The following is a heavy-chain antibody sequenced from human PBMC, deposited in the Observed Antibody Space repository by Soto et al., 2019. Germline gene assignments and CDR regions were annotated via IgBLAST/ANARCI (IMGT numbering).Heavy chain of an antibody. V-gene: IGHV3-30*14. CDR1: GFTFSDYV. J-gene: IGHJ3*01. CDR3: ERVRLSIAVNDALDV. CDR2: MTYDGATE. Sequence: QVHLVESGGGVVQPGRSLRLSCAASGFTFSDYVIHWVRQAAGKGLEWVASMTYDGATEYYADSVKGRFTMSRDNSKRTLSLQMNSLRPEDTAVYYCERVRLSIAVNDALDVWGQGTTVTVSS. D-gene: IGHD3-3*02.